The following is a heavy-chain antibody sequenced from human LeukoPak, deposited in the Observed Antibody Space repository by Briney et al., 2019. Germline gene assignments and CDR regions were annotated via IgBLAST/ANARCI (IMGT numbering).Heavy chain of an antibody. Sequence: ASVKVSCKASGYTFTSYDINWVRQATGQGLEWMGWMNPNSGNTGYAQKFQGRVTMTRNTSISTAYMELSSLRSEDTAVYYCARTAAAGSLWYYYYGMDVWGQGTTVIVSS. CDR2: MNPNSGNT. CDR1: GYTFTSYD. J-gene: IGHJ6*02. V-gene: IGHV1-8*01. CDR3: ARTAAAGSLWYYYYGMDV. D-gene: IGHD6-13*01.